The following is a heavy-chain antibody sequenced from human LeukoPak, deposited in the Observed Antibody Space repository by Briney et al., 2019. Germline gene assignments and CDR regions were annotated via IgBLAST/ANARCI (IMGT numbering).Heavy chain of an antibody. CDR1: GFSFSDYW. Sequence: SGGSLRLSCGASGFSFSDYWVTWVRQAPGKGLEWVANINQDGSEEYYVASVKGRFTISRDNAKNSLYLQMTSLRAEDTAVYYCARDGSKSCSGGSCYLNWFNPWGQGTLVTVSS. CDR3: ARDGSKSCSGGSCYLNWFNP. J-gene: IGHJ5*02. CDR2: INQDGSEE. V-gene: IGHV3-7*01. D-gene: IGHD2-15*01.